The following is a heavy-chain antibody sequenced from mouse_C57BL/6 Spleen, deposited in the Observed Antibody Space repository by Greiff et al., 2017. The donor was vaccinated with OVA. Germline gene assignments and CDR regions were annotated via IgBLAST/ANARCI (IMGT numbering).Heavy chain of an antibody. CDR2: IFPRSGNT. V-gene: IGHV1-81*01. D-gene: IGHD2-4*01. J-gene: IGHJ3*01. Sequence: VQLQESGAELARPGASVKLSCKASGYTFTSYGISWVKQRTGQGLEWIGEIFPRSGNTYYNEKFKGKATLTADKSSSTAYMELRSLTSEDSAVYFCARRGDDYDEGQFAYWCQGTLVTVSA. CDR3: ARRGDDYDEGQFAY. CDR1: GYTFTSYG.